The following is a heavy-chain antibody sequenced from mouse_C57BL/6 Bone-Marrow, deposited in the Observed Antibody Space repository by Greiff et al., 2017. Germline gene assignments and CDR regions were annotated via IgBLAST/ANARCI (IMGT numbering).Heavy chain of an antibody. CDR1: GFNIKDDY. V-gene: IGHV14-4*01. CDR3: TSPIISTVVFDY. J-gene: IGHJ2*01. Sequence: VQLQQSGAELVRPGASVKLSCTASGFNIKDDYMHWVKQRPEQGLEWIGWIDPENGDTEYASKFQGKATITADTSSNTAYLQLSSLTSEDTAVYVCTSPIISTVVFDYGGQGTTLTVSS. D-gene: IGHD1-1*01. CDR2: IDPENGDT.